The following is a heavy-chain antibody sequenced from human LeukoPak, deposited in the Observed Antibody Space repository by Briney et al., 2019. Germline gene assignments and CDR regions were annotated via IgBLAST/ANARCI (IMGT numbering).Heavy chain of an antibody. J-gene: IGHJ3*02. V-gene: IGHV4-59*01. CDR2: IYYSGST. D-gene: IGHD1-7*01. CDR3: ARDELELNTFDI. Sequence: SETLSLTCTVSGGSINSYYWSWIRQPPGKGLEWIGYIYYSGSTNYNPSLKSRVTISVDTSKNQFSLKLSSVTAADTAVYYCARDELELNTFDIWGQGTMVTVSS. CDR1: GGSINSYY.